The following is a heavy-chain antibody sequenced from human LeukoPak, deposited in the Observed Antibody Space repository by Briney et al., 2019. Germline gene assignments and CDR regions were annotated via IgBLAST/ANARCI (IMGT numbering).Heavy chain of an antibody. J-gene: IGHJ4*02. D-gene: IGHD2-15*01. CDR2: IYHSGST. CDR3: ARGYCSGGGCYSGDY. Sequence: SETLSLTCTVSGGSISSYYWSWIRQPPGKGLEWIGYIYHSGSTNYNPSLKSRVTISVDTSKNQFSLKLSSVTAADTAVYYCARGYCSGGGCYSGDYWGQGTLVTVSS. V-gene: IGHV4-59*01. CDR1: GGSISSYY.